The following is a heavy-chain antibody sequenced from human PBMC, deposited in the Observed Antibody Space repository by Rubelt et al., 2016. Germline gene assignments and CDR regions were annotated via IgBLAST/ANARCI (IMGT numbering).Heavy chain of an antibody. CDR1: GYTFTSYD. Sequence: QVQLVQSGAEVKKPGASVKVSCKASGYTFTSYDINWVRQATGQGLEWMGWMDPNSGNTGYAQKFQGRVTMTRNTSVSTAYMELNRLTSDDTAVYYCARDSRVSFDYWGQGTLVTVTS. CDR2: MDPNSGNT. J-gene: IGHJ4*02. D-gene: IGHD2-21*01. CDR3: ARDSRVSFDY. V-gene: IGHV1-8*01.